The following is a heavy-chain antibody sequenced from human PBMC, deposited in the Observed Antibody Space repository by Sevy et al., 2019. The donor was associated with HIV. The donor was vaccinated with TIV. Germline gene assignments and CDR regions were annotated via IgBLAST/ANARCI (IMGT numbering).Heavy chain of an antibody. D-gene: IGHD1-26*01. J-gene: IGHJ3*02. CDR2: LSGGGGST. CDR1: GFTFSSYA. Sequence: GGSLRLSRAASGFTFSSYAMNWVRQAPGKGLQWVSGLSGGGGSTYYADSVKGRFAISRDNSKNTLYLQMNSLRAEDTAVYYCAKDRVWELGDAFDIWGQGTMVTVSS. V-gene: IGHV3-23*01. CDR3: AKDRVWELGDAFDI.